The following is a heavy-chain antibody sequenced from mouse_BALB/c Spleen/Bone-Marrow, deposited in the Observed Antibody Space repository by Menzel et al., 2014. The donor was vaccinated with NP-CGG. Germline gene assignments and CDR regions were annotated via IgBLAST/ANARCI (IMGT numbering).Heavy chain of an antibody. V-gene: IGHV1-7*01. CDR2: IDPSTGYT. D-gene: IGHD2-1*01. J-gene: IGHJ2*01. CDR3: ARSYGNYVDY. CDR1: GYTFTSYW. Sequence: QVHVKQSGAELAKPGAPVRMSCKPSGYTFTSYWMHWVKQRPGQGLEWFGYIDPSTGYTEFNQKFKDRATLTADKSSSTAYMQLSSLTSEDSAVYYCARSYGNYVDYWGQGTTLPVSS.